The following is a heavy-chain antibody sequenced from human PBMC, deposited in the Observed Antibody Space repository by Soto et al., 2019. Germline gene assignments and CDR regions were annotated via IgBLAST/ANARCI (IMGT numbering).Heavy chain of an antibody. CDR2: ISGSGGST. V-gene: IGHV3-23*01. CDR3: AKDSTAYSSSYDFDY. CDR1: GFTFSSYA. J-gene: IGHJ4*02. D-gene: IGHD6-6*01. Sequence: EVQLLESGGGLVQPGWSLRLSCAASGFTFSSYAMSWVRQAPGKGLEWVSAISGSGGSTYYADSVKGRFTISRDNSKNTLYLQMNSLRAEDTAVYYCAKDSTAYSSSYDFDYWGQGTLVTVSS.